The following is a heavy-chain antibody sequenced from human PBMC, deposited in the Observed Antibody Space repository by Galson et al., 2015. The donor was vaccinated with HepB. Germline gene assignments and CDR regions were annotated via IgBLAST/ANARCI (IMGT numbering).Heavy chain of an antibody. CDR3: ARGVLSTIWGQTFDH. J-gene: IGHJ4*02. Sequence: SVKVSCKASGYTFTRYGISWVRQAPGQGLEWMGWINTFNGNSNYAQKFQGRVIMTTDTSTRIAYMELRSLRSDDRAVYYCARGVLSTIWGQTFDHWGQGTRVTVSS. CDR1: GYTFTRYG. V-gene: IGHV1-18*01. CDR2: INTFNGNS. D-gene: IGHD5/OR15-5a*01.